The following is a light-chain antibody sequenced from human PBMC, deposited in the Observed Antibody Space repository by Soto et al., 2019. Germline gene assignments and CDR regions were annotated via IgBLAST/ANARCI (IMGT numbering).Light chain of an antibody. Sequence: QSVLTQPPSASGTPGQRVTISCSGSSSNIGRNTVAWYQQLPGTASKLLIYNNNERPSGVPDRFSGSKSGTSASLASSGLQSEDEADYYCATWNDSLNGHVVFGGGTKLTVL. CDR2: NNN. V-gene: IGLV1-44*01. J-gene: IGLJ2*01. CDR3: ATWNDSLNGHVV. CDR1: SSNIGRNT.